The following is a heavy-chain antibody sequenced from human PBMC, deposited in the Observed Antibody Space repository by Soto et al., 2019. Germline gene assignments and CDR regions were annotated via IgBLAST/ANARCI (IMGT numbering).Heavy chain of an antibody. J-gene: IGHJ4*02. CDR1: GDPITSYF. CDR2: VFPGGPT. CDR3: ARSLGVTRPFDY. D-gene: IGHD3-16*01. Sequence: SETLSLTCTVSGDPITSYFWTWLRQPAGKGLEWIGHVFPGGPTSHNSSLKSRVSMSVDTSKNQFSLKLSSVTAADTAVYYCARSLGVTRPFDYWGQGTLVTVSS. V-gene: IGHV4-4*07.